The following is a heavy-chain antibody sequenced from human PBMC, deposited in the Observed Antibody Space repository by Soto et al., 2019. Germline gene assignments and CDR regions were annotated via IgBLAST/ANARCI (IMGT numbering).Heavy chain of an antibody. CDR2: ISYDGNVA. V-gene: IGHV3-30*18. CDR1: GFTFSNYG. CDR3: AKEGPITNWSFDY. J-gene: IGHJ4*02. Sequence: QVQLVESGGGVVQPGRSLRLSCAASGFTFSNYGMHWVRQAPGKGLEWVIVISYDGNVAYYADSVKGRFTISRDNSNNTLYLQMNSLRTEDTAMYYCAKEGPITNWSFDYWGQGTLVSVSS. D-gene: IGHD1-1*01.